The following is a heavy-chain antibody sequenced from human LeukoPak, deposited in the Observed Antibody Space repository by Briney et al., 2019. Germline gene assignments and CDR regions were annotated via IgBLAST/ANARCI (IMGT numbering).Heavy chain of an antibody. Sequence: AGGSLRLSCAASGFTFSSYGMHWVRQAPGKGLEWVAVIWYDGSNKYYADSVKGRLTISRDNSKNTLYLQMNSLRAEDTAVYYCAREYGYCSGGSCYSPYYFDYWGQGTLVTVSS. D-gene: IGHD2-15*01. CDR3: AREYGYCSGGSCYSPYYFDY. V-gene: IGHV3-33*01. J-gene: IGHJ4*02. CDR2: IWYDGSNK. CDR1: GFTFSSYG.